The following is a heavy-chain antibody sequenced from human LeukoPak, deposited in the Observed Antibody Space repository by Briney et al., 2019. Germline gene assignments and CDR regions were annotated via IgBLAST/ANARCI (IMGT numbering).Heavy chain of an antibody. CDR1: GGSISSGSYY. CDR3: ARFYSNYFDY. D-gene: IGHD4-11*01. J-gene: IGHJ4*02. CDR2: IYTSGST. Sequence: SETLSLTXTVSGGSISSGSYYWSWIRQPAGKGLEWIGCIYTSGSTNYNPSLKSRVTISVDTSKNQFSLKLSSVTAADTAVYYCARFYSNYFDYWGQGTLVTVSS. V-gene: IGHV4-61*02.